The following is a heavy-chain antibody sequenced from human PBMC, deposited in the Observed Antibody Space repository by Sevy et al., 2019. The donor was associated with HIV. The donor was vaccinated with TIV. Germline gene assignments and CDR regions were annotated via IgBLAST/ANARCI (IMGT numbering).Heavy chain of an antibody. CDR3: ASDRSRSFCSGGSCNEHNWFDP. CDR1: GYTFTGYY. CDR2: INPNSGGT. V-gene: IGHV1-2*02. D-gene: IGHD2-15*01. J-gene: IGHJ5*02. Sequence: ASVKVSCKASGYTFTGYYMHWVRQAPGQGLEWMGWINPNSGGTNYAQRFQGRVTMTRDTSISTAYMELSSLRSDDTAVYYCASDRSRSFCSGGSCNEHNWFDPWGQGTLVTVSS.